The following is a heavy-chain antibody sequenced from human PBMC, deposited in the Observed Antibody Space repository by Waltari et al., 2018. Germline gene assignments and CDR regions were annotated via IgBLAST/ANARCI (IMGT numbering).Heavy chain of an antibody. CDR1: GFTFSSYA. CDR3: AKDLVGYLWGANDY. V-gene: IGHV3-23*01. CDR2: ISGSGGST. Sequence: EVQLLESGGGLVQPGGSLRLSCAASGFTFSSYAMSWVRQAPGKGLEWVSAISGSGGSTYYADSVKCRFTISRDNSKNTLYLQMNSLRAEDTAVYYCAKDLVGYLWGANDYWGQGTLVTVSS. J-gene: IGHJ4*02. D-gene: IGHD3-16*01.